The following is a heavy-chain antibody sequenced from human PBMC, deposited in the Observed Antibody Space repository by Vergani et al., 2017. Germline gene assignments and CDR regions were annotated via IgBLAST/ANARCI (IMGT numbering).Heavy chain of an antibody. CDR2: INHSGST. CDR1: GGSFRGYY. CDR3: ARLAPHRDNQQLVPFYYYYYMDV. D-gene: IGHD6-13*01. J-gene: IGHJ6*03. V-gene: IGHV4-34*01. Sequence: QVQLQQWGAGLLKPSETLSLTCAVYGGSFRGYYWSWIRQPPGKGLEWIGEINHSGSTNYNPSLKSRVTISVDTSKNQFSLKLSSVTAADTAVYYCARLAPHRDNQQLVPFYYYYYMDVWGKGTTVTVSS.